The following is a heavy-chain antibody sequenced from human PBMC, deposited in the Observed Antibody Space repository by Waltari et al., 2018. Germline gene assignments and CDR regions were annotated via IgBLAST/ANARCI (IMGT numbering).Heavy chain of an antibody. CDR2: IYPGDSDT. D-gene: IGHD2-2*02. CDR3: ARRGVAYCSSTSCFTTSSFDP. V-gene: IGHV5-51*03. CDR1: GYSFTSYW. Sequence: EVQLLQSGAEVKKPGESRKISCKGSGYSFTSYWIGWVRQTPGKGLEWMGIIYPGDSDTRYSPSFQSQVTIAADKSISTAYLQWSSLKASDTAMYYCARRGVAYCSSTSCFTTSSFDPWGQGTLVTVSS. J-gene: IGHJ5*02.